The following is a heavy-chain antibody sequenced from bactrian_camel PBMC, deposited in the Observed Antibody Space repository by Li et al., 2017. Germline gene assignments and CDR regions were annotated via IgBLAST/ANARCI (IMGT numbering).Heavy chain of an antibody. CDR2: IYTGAGNT. CDR1: GYDYSPNYMV. D-gene: IGHD8*01. V-gene: IGHV3S54*01. Sequence: HVQLVESGGGSVQAGGSLRLSCAASGYDYSPNYMVMGWFRQGPGKEREGLAVIYTGAGNTFSADSVKGRFTISRDNAGKTLYLQMNGLKPEDTAMYYCAAKRWTRFRCWYRDNWNPDYWGQGTQVTVS. CDR3: AAKRWTRFRCWYRDNWNPDY. J-gene: IGHJ4*01.